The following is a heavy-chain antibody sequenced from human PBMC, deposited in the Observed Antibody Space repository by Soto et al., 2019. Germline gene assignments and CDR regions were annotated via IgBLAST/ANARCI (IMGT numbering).Heavy chain of an antibody. CDR1: GGSISSSSYY. V-gene: IGHV4-39*01. J-gene: IGHJ5*02. D-gene: IGHD3-10*01. Sequence: QLQLQESGPGLVKPSETLSLTCTVSGGSISSSSYYWGWIRQPPGKGLEWIGSIYYSGSTYYNPSLKRGVTITVDTSKNRFSLKLCSVTAADTAVYYCAGTTMVRGVLSQACRFDPWGQGTLVTVSS. CDR3: AGTTMVRGVLSQACRFDP. CDR2: IYYSGST.